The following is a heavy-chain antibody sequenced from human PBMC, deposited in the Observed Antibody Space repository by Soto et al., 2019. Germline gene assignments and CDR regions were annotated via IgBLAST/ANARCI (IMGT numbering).Heavy chain of an antibody. Sequence: GGSLRLSCAASGFTFGNYAMSWVRQTPGKGLEWVSSISGSGGHIYYTGSVKGRFTISRDNSKSTLYLQMNSLRAEDTALYYCAKGRSYYYYYDVDVWGQGTTVTVSS. J-gene: IGHJ6*02. CDR3: AKGRSYYYYYDVDV. CDR2: ISGSGGHI. CDR1: GFTFGNYA. V-gene: IGHV3-23*01.